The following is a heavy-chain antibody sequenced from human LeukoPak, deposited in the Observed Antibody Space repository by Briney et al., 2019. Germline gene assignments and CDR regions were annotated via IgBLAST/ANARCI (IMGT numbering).Heavy chain of an antibody. CDR1: GGSISSGGYY. CDR2: IYYSGST. J-gene: IGHJ4*02. D-gene: IGHD6-13*01. Sequence: KSSGTPSLTCTVSGGSISSGGYYWSWIHQHPGKGLEWIGYIYYSGSTYYNPSLKSRVIISVDTSRNQFSLKLSSVTAADTAVYYCAREQHAIDYWGQGTLVTVSS. CDR3: AREQHAIDY. V-gene: IGHV4-31*03.